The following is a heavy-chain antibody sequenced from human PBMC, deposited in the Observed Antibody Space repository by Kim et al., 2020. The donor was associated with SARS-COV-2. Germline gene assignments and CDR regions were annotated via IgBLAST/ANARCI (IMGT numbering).Heavy chain of an antibody. Sequence: GGSLRLSCAVSGFSVSGDYMNWVRQAPGKGLECVSVIHTGGATCYADYVKGRFTISRDSSKNTLYLPMNSLRIQDTAVYSCARHDWFDPWGQATLVPFSS. J-gene: IGHJ5*02. CDR1: GFSVSGDY. CDR3: ARHDWFDP. V-gene: IGHV3-66*04. CDR2: IHTGGAT.